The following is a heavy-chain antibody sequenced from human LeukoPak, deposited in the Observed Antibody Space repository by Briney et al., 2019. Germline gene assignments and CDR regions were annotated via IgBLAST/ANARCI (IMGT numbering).Heavy chain of an antibody. CDR2: IWDDGVNK. Sequence: GGSLRLSCAASGFSFSNYGMHWVRPAPGKGVEWVAVIWDDGVNKNYADSVKGRFTISRDMPKNTLYLQMNSLRAEDTAVYYCAREGIVATLDYWGQGTLVTVSS. CDR1: GFSFSNYG. D-gene: IGHD5-12*01. V-gene: IGHV3-33*01. CDR3: AREGIVATLDY. J-gene: IGHJ4*02.